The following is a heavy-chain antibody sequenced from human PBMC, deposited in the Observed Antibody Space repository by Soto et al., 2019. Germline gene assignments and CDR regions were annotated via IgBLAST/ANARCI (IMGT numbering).Heavy chain of an antibody. J-gene: IGHJ4*02. CDR2: IYHSGST. CDR1: GGSISSGGYS. D-gene: IGHD3-22*01. Sequence: SETLSLTCAVSGGSISSGGYSWSWIRQPPGKGLEWIGYIYHSGSTYYNPSLKSRVTISVDRSKNQFSLKLSSVTAADTAVYYCASAPHYYDSSGYSYWGQGTLVTVSS. V-gene: IGHV4-30-2*01. CDR3: ASAPHYYDSSGYSY.